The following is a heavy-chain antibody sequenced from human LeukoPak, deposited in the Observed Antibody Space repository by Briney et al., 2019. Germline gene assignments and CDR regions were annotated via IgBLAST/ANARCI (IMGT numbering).Heavy chain of an antibody. J-gene: IGHJ3*02. CDR2: ISSSGSTI. CDR1: GFSFSSYA. V-gene: IGHV3-48*04. Sequence: GGSLRLSCATSGFSFSSYAMSWVRQAPGKGLEWVSYISSSGSTIYYADSVKGRFTISRDNAKNSLYLQMNSLRAEDTAVYYCARGGSYLSAFDIWGQGTMVTVSS. D-gene: IGHD1-26*01. CDR3: ARGGSYLSAFDI.